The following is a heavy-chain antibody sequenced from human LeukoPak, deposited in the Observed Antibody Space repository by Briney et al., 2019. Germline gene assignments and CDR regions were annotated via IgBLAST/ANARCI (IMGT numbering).Heavy chain of an antibody. CDR2: INQDGNGK. Sequence: GGPLRLSCAASGFTFSTYWLSWVRPARGKGLEWVANINQDGNGKYYLDSVKGRFTISRDNAKNSLYLQINSLRAEDTAVYYCGRDMDVWGQGSTVTVSS. CDR3: GRDMDV. V-gene: IGHV3-7*01. D-gene: IGHD3-10*01. CDR1: GFTFSTYW. J-gene: IGHJ6*02.